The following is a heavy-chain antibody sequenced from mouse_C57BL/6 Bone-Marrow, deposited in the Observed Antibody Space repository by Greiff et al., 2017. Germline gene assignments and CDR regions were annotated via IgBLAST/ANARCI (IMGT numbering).Heavy chain of an antibody. CDR2: IDPSDSDT. D-gene: IGHD1-1*01. CDR1: GYTFTSYW. CDR3: ARRSYGSSYDAMDY. Sequence: VQLQQPGAELVRPGSSVKLSCKASGYTFTSYWMHWVKQRPIQGLEWIGNIDPSDSDTHYNQKFKDKATLPVDKSSSTAYMHLSRLTSEDSAVYYCARRSYGSSYDAMDYWGQGTSVTVSS. J-gene: IGHJ4*01. V-gene: IGHV1-52*01.